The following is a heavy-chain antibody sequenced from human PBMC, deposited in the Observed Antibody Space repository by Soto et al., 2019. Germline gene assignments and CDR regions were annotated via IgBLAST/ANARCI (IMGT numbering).Heavy chain of an antibody. CDR1: GFTFSNYA. V-gene: IGHV3-23*01. CDR3: ARCTVDTNVTSGWCNWFDP. CDR2: VSGSGGTT. Sequence: EVQLLESGGGLVQPGGSLRLSCAASGFTFSNYAMSWVRQAPGKGLEWVSAVSGSGGTTYYADSVRGRFTISRDNSKNTLYIQMNSLRAEDTAIYFWARCTVDTNVTSGWCNWFDPLGQGTLVTVSS. D-gene: IGHD6-19*01. J-gene: IGHJ5*02.